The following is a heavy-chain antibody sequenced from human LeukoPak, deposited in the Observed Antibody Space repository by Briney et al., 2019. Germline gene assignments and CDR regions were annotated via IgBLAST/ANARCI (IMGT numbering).Heavy chain of an antibody. J-gene: IGHJ3*02. Sequence: GGSLRLSCAASGFTFDDYAMHWVRQAPGKGLEGVSGISWNSGSIGYADSVKGRFTISRDNAKNSLYLQMNSLRAEDMALYYCAKAYYDFWSGYLVDAFDIWGQGTMVTVSS. CDR3: AKAYYDFWSGYLVDAFDI. CDR2: ISWNSGSI. CDR1: GFTFDDYA. V-gene: IGHV3-9*03. D-gene: IGHD3-3*01.